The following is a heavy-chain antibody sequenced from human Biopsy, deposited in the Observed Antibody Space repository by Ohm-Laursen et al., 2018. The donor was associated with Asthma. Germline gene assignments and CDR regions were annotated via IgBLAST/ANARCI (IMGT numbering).Heavy chain of an antibody. CDR2: ISSSSSTT. Sequence: GSLRLSCTASGFTFSSYSMNWVRQAPGKGLEWVSYISSSSSTTYYADSVKGRFTISRDKSKNTLYMQMNSLRAEDTAVYYCAKRGSYFDYWGQGTLVTVSS. J-gene: IGHJ4*02. V-gene: IGHV3-48*01. CDR3: AKRGSYFDY. CDR1: GFTFSSYS. D-gene: IGHD1-26*01.